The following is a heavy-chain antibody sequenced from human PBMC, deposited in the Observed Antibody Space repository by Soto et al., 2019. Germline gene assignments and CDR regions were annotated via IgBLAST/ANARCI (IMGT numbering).Heavy chain of an antibody. Sequence: SVKVSCKASGGTFSSYAISWVRQAPGQGLEWMGGIIPIFGTANYAQKFQGRVTITADESTSTAYMELSSLRSEDTAVYYCARDSGGDCLNHVADAFDIWGQGTMVTVS. CDR3: ARDSGGDCLNHVADAFDI. V-gene: IGHV1-69*13. CDR1: GGTFSSYA. D-gene: IGHD2-21*02. CDR2: IIPIFGTA. J-gene: IGHJ3*02.